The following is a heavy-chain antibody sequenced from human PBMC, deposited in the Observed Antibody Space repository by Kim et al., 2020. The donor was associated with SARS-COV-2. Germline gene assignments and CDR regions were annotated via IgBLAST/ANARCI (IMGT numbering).Heavy chain of an antibody. V-gene: IGHV3-21*01. CDR3: ARNYDILTGYSPYYYYGMGV. J-gene: IGHJ6*02. CDR2: ISSSSSYI. D-gene: IGHD3-9*01. Sequence: GGSLRLSCAASGFTFSSYSMNWVRQAPGKGLEWVSSISSSSSYIYYADSVKGRFTISRDNAKNSLYLQMNSLRAEDTAVYYFARNYDILTGYSPYYYYGMGVWGQGTTVTVSS. CDR1: GFTFSSYS.